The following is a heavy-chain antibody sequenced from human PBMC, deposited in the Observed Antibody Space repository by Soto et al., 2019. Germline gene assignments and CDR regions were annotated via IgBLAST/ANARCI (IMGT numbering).Heavy chain of an antibody. CDR3: ARTHSGYGDYYYYYMAV. D-gene: IGHD5-12*01. V-gene: IGHV1-8*01. CDR1: GYTFTSYD. J-gene: IGHJ6*03. Sequence: ASVKVSCKASGYTFTSYDINWVRQAPGQGLEWKGWMNPNSGNTGSAQKFQGRVTMTRDTSISTAYMELSSLRSEDTAVYYCARTHSGYGDYYYYYMAVWGKGTTVTVSS. CDR2: MNPNSGNT.